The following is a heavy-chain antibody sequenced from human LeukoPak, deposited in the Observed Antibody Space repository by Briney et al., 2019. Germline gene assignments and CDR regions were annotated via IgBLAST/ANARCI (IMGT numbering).Heavy chain of an antibody. CDR3: ARGEVLYSSSWYSSFDY. CDR1: GFTFSSYA. J-gene: IGHJ4*02. D-gene: IGHD6-13*01. CDR2: ISYDGSNK. Sequence: GGSLRLSCAASGFTFSSYAMHWVRQAPGKGLGWVAVISYDGSNKYYADSVKGRFTISRDNSKNTLYLQMNSLRAEDTAVYYCARGEVLYSSSWYSSFDYWGQGTLVTVSS. V-gene: IGHV3-30*04.